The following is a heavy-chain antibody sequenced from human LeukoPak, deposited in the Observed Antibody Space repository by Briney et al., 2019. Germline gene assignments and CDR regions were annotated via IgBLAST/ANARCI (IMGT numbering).Heavy chain of an antibody. D-gene: IGHD6-19*01. Sequence: GGSLRLSCAASGFTFSSYSMNWVRQAPGKGLEWVSYISSSSSTIYYADSVKGRFTISRDNAKNSLYLQMNSLRAEDTAVYYCARDSGLYSSGWFRSHYYYMDVWAKGPRSPSP. CDR2: ISSSSSTI. J-gene: IGHJ6*03. CDR1: GFTFSSYS. V-gene: IGHV3-48*04. CDR3: ARDSGLYSSGWFRSHYYYMDV.